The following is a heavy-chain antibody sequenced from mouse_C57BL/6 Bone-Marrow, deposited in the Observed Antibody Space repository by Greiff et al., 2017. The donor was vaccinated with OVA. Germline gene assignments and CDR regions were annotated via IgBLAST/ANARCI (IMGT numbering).Heavy chain of an antibody. CDR3: AREGYDYDDAY. CDR1: GYTFTSYW. J-gene: IGHJ3*01. V-gene: IGHV1-55*01. Sequence: QVQLQQPGAELVEPGASVKMSCKASGYTFTSYWITWVKQRPGQGLEWIGDIYPGSGSTNYNEKFKSKATLTVDTSSSTAYMQLSSLTSEDSAVYYCAREGYDYDDAYWGQGTLVTVSA. D-gene: IGHD2-4*01. CDR2: IYPGSGST.